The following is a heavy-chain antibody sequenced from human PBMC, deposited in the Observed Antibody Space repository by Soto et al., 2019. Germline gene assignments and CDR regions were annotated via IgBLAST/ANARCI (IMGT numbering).Heavy chain of an antibody. CDR1: GFPLGKYG. Sequence: GGSLRLTCAVSGFPLGKYGMNCGRQAPGRGLEWGSSNSFSGDCIYYAASVKGRFTISRDNARNSLYLQMNRVGADDTALYFCARATYNWNHEYWGQGTQVTVSS. CDR2: NSFSGDCI. D-gene: IGHD1-20*01. J-gene: IGHJ4*02. CDR3: ARATYNWNHEY. V-gene: IGHV3-21*01.